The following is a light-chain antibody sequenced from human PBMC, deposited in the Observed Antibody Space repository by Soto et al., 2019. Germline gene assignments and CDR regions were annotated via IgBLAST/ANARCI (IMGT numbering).Light chain of an antibody. J-gene: IGKJ5*01. CDR1: QSLTNSF. CDR2: DTS. Sequence: EFVLPQSPGTLSFSPGERATLSCRASQSLTNSFIAWYQQKPGQAPRLLIYDTSSRASGIPDRFSGSGSGTDFTLTISRLETEDFAVFYCQQYGTSEIILGQGTRLEIK. V-gene: IGKV3-20*01. CDR3: QQYGTSEII.